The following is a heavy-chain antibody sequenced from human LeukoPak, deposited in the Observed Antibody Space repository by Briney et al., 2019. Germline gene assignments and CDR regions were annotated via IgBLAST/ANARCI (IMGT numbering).Heavy chain of an antibody. D-gene: IGHD1-26*01. CDR1: AFSLNAYN. J-gene: IGHJ4*02. V-gene: IGHV3-21*04. Sequence: GGSLRLSCAASAFSLNAYNMNWVRQAPGKGLEWVSSISYTGTYIYYADSVKGRFTIFRDNAQNSLYLQMNSLRAEDTAIYYCVRDRGTYRPIDYWGQGTLVTVSS. CDR2: ISYTGTYI. CDR3: VRDRGTYRPIDY.